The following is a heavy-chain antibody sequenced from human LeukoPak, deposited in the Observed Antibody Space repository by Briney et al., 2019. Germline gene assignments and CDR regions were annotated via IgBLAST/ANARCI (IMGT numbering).Heavy chain of an antibody. D-gene: IGHD6-13*01. V-gene: IGHV3-23*01. CDR2: ISGSGGST. Sequence: GGSLRLSCAASGFTFSSYAMSWVRQAPGKGLEWVSAISGSGGSTYYANSVKGRFTISRDNSKNTLYLQMNSLRAEDTAVYYCAKDVGYSSSHYYYMDVWGKGTTVTVSS. CDR3: AKDVGYSSSHYYYMDV. CDR1: GFTFSSYA. J-gene: IGHJ6*03.